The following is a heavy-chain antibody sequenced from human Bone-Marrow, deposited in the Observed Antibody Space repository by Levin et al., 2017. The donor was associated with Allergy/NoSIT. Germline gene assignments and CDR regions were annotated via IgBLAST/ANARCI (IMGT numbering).Heavy chain of an antibody. CDR1: GFIFSSYA. V-gene: IGHV3-23*01. J-gene: IGHJ4*02. D-gene: IGHD3-3*01. CDR2: ISGNGGST. CDR3: TKDPHYDFWNTYYPH. Sequence: GESLKISCAASGFIFSSYAMSWVRQAPGKGLEWVSSISGNGGSTYYADSVKGRFTISRDSSRNTLYLHMNSLRAEDTAVYYCTKDPHYDFWNTYYPHWGQGALVTVSS.